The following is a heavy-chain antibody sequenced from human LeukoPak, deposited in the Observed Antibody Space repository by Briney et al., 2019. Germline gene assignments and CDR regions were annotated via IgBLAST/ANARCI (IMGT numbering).Heavy chain of an antibody. CDR1: GDPINGGNYF. CDR2: VHTSGAR. CDR3: ARHGDFWSGYPKNNWFDP. D-gene: IGHD3-3*01. V-gene: IGHV4-61*02. J-gene: IGHJ5*02. Sequence: SETLSLTCSVSGDPINGGNYFWTWIRQPAGKGLEWIGRVHTSGARDFNPSLESRVLISADISKNQFSLKLRSVTAADTAIYYCARHGDFWSGYPKNNWFDPWGQGTLVTVSS.